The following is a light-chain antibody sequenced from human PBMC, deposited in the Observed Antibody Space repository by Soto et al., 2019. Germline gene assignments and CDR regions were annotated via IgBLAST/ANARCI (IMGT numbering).Light chain of an antibody. CDR3: SSFTAGSTHVV. J-gene: IGLJ2*01. CDR1: SSDVGGYNY. V-gene: IGLV2-14*03. Sequence: QSVLTQPASVSGSPGQSITISCTGTSSDVGGYNYVSWYQHHPGKAPKLIIYDVTNRPSGVSYRFSDSKSGNTASLTISGLQAEDEADYYCSSFTAGSTHVVFGAGTKLTVL. CDR2: DVT.